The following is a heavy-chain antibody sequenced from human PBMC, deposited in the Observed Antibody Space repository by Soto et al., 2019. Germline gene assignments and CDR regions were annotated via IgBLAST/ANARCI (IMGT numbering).Heavy chain of an antibody. J-gene: IGHJ6*02. V-gene: IGHV1-18*01. CDR1: GYTFTNYG. Sequence: ASVKVSCKASGYTFTNYGVSWVRQAPGQGLEWMGWIGGYKGNTNYAQKFQGRVTITADESTSTAYMELSSLRSEDTAVYYCAKGRRGIVLMVAYYYGMDVWGQGTTVTVSS. D-gene: IGHD2-8*01. CDR3: AKGRRGIVLMVAYYYGMDV. CDR2: IGGYKGNT.